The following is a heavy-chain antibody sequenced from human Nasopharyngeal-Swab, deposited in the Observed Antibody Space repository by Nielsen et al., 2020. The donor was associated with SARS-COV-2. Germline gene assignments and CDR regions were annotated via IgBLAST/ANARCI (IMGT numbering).Heavy chain of an antibody. D-gene: IGHD3-22*01. Sequence: GESLKISYAASGFTVSSNYMSWVRQAPGKGLEWVSVIYSGGSTYYADSVKGRFTISRDNSKNTLYLQMNSLRAEDTAVYYCARDAELDSSGHDAFDIWGQGTMVTVSS. CDR3: ARDAELDSSGHDAFDI. V-gene: IGHV3-53*01. CDR1: GFTVSSNY. J-gene: IGHJ3*02. CDR2: IYSGGST.